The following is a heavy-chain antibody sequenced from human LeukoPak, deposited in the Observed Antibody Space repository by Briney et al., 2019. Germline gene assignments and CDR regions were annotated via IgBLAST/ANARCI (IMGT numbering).Heavy chain of an antibody. Sequence: GGSLRLSCAASGFTFSSYGMHWVRQAPGKGLEWVAFIWYDGSNKYYADSVKGRFTISRDNSKNTLYLQMNSLRAEDTAVYYCAKDIYEGYYDYVWGSYRYTGGIDYWGQGTLVTVSS. D-gene: IGHD3-16*02. CDR3: AKDIYEGYYDYVWGSYRYTGGIDY. CDR1: GFTFSSYG. J-gene: IGHJ4*02. V-gene: IGHV3-30*02. CDR2: IWYDGSNK.